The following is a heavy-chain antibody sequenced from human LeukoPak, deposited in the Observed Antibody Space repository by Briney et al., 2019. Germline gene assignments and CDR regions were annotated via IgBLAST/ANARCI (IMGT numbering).Heavy chain of an antibody. V-gene: IGHV3-53*01. CDR3: AREGARYSFDY. J-gene: IGHJ4*02. CDR1: GFTVSSNY. Sequence: GGSLRLSCAASGFTVSSNYMSWVRQAPGKGLEWVSVIYSGGSTYYADSVKGRFTISRDNSKNTLYLQMNSLRAEDTAVYYCAREGARYSFDYWGQGTLVTVSS. D-gene: IGHD3-9*01. CDR2: IYSGGST.